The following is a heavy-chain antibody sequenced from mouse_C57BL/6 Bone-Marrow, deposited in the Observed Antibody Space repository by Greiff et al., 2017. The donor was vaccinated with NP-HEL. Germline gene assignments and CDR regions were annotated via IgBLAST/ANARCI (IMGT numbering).Heavy chain of an antibody. D-gene: IGHD4-1*01. CDR2: ISSGSSTI. CDR3: ARPNWAWFAY. J-gene: IGHJ3*01. V-gene: IGHV5-17*01. CDR1: GFTFSDYG. Sequence: DVMLVESGGGLVKPGGSLKLSCAASGFTFSDYGMHWVRQAPEKGLEWVAYISSGSSTIYYADTVKGRFTISRDNAKNTLFLQMTSLRSEDTAMYYCARPNWAWFAYWGQGTLVTVSA.